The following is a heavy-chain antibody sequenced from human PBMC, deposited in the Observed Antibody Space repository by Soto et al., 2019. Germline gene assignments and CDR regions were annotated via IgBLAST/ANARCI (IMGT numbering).Heavy chain of an antibody. J-gene: IGHJ3*02. V-gene: IGHV1-18*01. CDR3: ARDSLDYDYVWGSPEGDAFDI. D-gene: IGHD3-16*01. CDR1: GYTFTSYG. CDR2: ISAYNGNT. Sequence: QVQLVQSGAEVKKPGASVKVSCKASGYTFTSYGISWVRQAPGQGLEWMGWISAYNGNTNYAQKLQGRVNKTTDTATSTAYMELRRLRSDDTAVYYCARDSLDYDYVWGSPEGDAFDIWGQGTMVTVSS.